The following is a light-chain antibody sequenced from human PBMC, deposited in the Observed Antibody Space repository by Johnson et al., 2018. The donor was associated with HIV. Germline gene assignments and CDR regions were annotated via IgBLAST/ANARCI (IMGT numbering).Light chain of an antibody. CDR2: DND. CDR3: GTWDGGLSIYV. CDR1: SSNIGNNY. J-gene: IGLJ1*01. V-gene: IGLV1-51*01. Sequence: SVLTQPPSMSAAPGQKVTISSSGSSSNIGNNYVSWYQQLPGTAPKLLIYDNDKRPSGIPDRFSASKSDTSATLGITGLQTGDEANYYCGTWDGGLSIYVFGTGTEFTVL.